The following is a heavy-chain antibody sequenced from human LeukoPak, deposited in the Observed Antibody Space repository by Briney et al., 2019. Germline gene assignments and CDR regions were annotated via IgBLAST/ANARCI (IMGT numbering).Heavy chain of an antibody. CDR1: GASLTIYY. J-gene: IGHJ4*02. V-gene: IGHV4-4*07. D-gene: IGHD7-27*01. Sequence: SETLSLTCSVSGASLTIYYWNWIRQPAVKGLEWIGRYASGTTTHNPSLKSQFTMSIDTSKNQVSLKLTSVTAADTAVYYCATGDHSFDNWGQGTLVTVTP. CDR2: YASGTT. CDR3: ATGDHSFDN.